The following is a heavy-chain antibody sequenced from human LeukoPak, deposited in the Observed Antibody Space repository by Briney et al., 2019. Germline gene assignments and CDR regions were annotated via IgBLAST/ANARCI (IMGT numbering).Heavy chain of an antibody. CDR1: GFTFSSYA. D-gene: IGHD3-3*01. CDR2: ISGRGDST. V-gene: IGHV3-23*01. Sequence: GGSLRLSCAASGFTFSSYAMSWVRQAPGKGLEWVSGISGRGDSTYYADSVKGRFTISRDNSKNTLYLQMNSLRGEDTAVYYCAKGQGGDFWSGSAYFDWGQGTLVTVSS. CDR3: AKGQGGDFWSGSAYFD. J-gene: IGHJ4*02.